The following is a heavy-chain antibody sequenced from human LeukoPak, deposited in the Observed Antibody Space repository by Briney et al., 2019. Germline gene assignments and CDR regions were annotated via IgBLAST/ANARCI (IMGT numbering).Heavy chain of an antibody. Sequence: PGGSLRLSCAASGFTFISYSMNWVRQAPGKGLEWVSYIGSSGSTIHYADSVKGRFTTSRDTAQNSLYLQMNSLRAEDTAAYYSMRYQTAHCDAYCYCAFDIWGQGTMVTVSS. J-gene: IGHJ3*02. D-gene: IGHD2-21*02. V-gene: IGHV3-48*01. CDR1: GFTFISYS. CDR3: MRYQTAHCDAYCYCAFDI. CDR2: IGSSGSTI.